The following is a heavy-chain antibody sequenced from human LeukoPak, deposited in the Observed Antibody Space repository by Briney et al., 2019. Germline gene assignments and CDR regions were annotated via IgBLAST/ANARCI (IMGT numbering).Heavy chain of an antibody. D-gene: IGHD5-12*01. CDR2: ISAYNGNT. CDR1: GYTFTSYG. CDR3: ARDTVATIPGY. J-gene: IGHJ4*02. V-gene: IGHV1-18*01. Sequence: ASVKVSCKAFGYTFTSYGISWVRQAPGQGLEWMGWISAYNGNTNYARKLQGRVTMTTDTSTSTAYMELRSLRSDDTAVYYCARDTVATIPGYWGQGTLVTVSS.